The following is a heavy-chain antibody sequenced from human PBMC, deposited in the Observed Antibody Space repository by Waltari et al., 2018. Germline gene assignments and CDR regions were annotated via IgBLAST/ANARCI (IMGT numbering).Heavy chain of an antibody. J-gene: IGHJ4*02. V-gene: IGHV3-74*01. Sequence: EVQLVESGGGLVQPGGSLRLSCAVFGFTFSSYWMHWCRQTPGEGRVWLSRTNTDGSFTNYADSVEGRFTMSRDNAKDTVYLQMNSLRAEDTAIYYCVRGSLNPGFDYWGQGTLVTVSS. CDR1: GFTFSSYW. CDR3: VRGSLNPGFDY. CDR2: TNTDGSFT.